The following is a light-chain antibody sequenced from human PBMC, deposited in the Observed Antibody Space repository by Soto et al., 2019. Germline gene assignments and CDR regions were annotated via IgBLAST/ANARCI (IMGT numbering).Light chain of an antibody. Sequence: QSVLTQPPSASGTPGQRVTISCSGSSSNIGSNYVYWYQQLPGTAPKLLIYRNNQRPSGVPDRFSGSKSGTSASLAISGLRSEDEADYYCAAWDDSLSNYDFRTGTKLTVL. CDR1: SSNIGSNY. CDR2: RNN. V-gene: IGLV1-47*01. CDR3: AAWDDSLSNYD. J-gene: IGLJ1*01.